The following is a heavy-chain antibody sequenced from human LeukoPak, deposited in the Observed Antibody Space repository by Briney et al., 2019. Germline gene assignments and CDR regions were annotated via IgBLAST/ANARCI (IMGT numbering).Heavy chain of an antibody. CDR2: IYYSGST. CDR3: ARGKIGSYYYYYYMDV. J-gene: IGHJ6*03. D-gene: IGHD1-26*01. CDR1: GGSISSYY. V-gene: IGHV4-59*01. Sequence: SETLSPTCTVSGGSISSYYWSWIRQPPGKGLEWIGYIYYSGSTNYNPSLKSRVTISVDTSKNQFSLKLSSVTAADTAVYYCARGKIGSYYYYYYMDVWGKGTTVTVSS.